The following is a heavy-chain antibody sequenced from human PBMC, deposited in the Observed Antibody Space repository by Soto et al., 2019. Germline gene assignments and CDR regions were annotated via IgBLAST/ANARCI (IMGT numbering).Heavy chain of an antibody. Sequence: SETLSLTCAVSGGSIRSGGYYWSWVRQNPRRGLEWIGNIYYSGNTYYNPSLKSRLTISVDTSKNQFSLNLSSVTAADTAVYYCARDRLMATAGTARHYFGLDVWGQGTTVTVSS. D-gene: IGHD5-18*01. CDR2: IYYSGNT. CDR3: ARDRLMATAGTARHYFGLDV. V-gene: IGHV4-31*11. CDR1: GGSIRSGGYY. J-gene: IGHJ6*02.